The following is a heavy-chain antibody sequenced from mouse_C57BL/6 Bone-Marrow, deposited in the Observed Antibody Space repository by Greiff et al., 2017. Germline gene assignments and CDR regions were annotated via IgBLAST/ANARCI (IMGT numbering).Heavy chain of an antibody. CDR3: TREGFDY. Sequence: QVQLQQSGAELVRPGASVTLSCKASGYTFTDYEMNWVKQTPVHGLEWIGAIDPETGGTAYNQKFKGKARLTADKSSTTAYMELRSLTSEDSAVYYCTREGFDYGGQGTTLTVSA. J-gene: IGHJ2*01. V-gene: IGHV1-15*01. CDR1: GYTFTDYE. CDR2: IDPETGGT.